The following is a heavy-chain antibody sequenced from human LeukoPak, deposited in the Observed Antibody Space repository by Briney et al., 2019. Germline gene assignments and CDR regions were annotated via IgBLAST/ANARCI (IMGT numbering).Heavy chain of an antibody. D-gene: IGHD6-13*01. CDR3: ARDTIAAAGFTGLNSYYFDY. CDR1: GFTFSNYA. V-gene: IGHV3-48*04. CDR2: ISSSSSTI. Sequence: PGGSLRLSCVVSGFTFSNYAMNWVRQAPGKGLEWVSYISSSSSTIYYADSVKGRFTISRDNAKNSLYLQMNSLRAEDTAVYYCARDTIAAAGFTGLNSYYFDYWGQGTLVTVSS. J-gene: IGHJ4*02.